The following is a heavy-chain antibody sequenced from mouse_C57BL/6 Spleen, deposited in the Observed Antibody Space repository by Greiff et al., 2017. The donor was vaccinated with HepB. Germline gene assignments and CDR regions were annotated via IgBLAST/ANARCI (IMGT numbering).Heavy chain of an antibody. V-gene: IGHV3-6*01. J-gene: IGHJ4*01. CDR3: ARVYAWDGMDY. CDR1: GYSITSGYY. D-gene: IGHD4-1*01. CDR2: ISYDGSN. Sequence: DVKLQESGPGLVKPSRSLSLTCSVTGYSITSGYYWNWIRQFPGNKLEWMGYISYDGSNNYNPSLKNRISITRDTSKNQFFLKLNSVTTEDTATYYCARVYAWDGMDYWGQGTSVTVSS.